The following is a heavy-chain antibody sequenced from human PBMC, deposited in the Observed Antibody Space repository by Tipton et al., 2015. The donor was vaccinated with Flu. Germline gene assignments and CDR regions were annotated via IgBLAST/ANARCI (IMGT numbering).Heavy chain of an antibody. CDR3: VRGLRLTIFGEAMDV. V-gene: IGHV3-20*04. CDR2: INWNALST. J-gene: IGHJ6*02. CDR1: GFTFDDYG. D-gene: IGHD3-3*01. Sequence: SLRLSCAASGFTFDDYGMAWVRQVPGKGLEWVSGINWNALSTNYAESVRGRFTISRDNAKKSLFLQMNSLRVDDTALYFCVRGLRLTIFGEAMDVWGQGTTVTVSS.